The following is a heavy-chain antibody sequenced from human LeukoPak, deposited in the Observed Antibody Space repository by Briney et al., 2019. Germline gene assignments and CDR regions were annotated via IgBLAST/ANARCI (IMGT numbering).Heavy chain of an antibody. CDR1: GFSFSTYS. CDR3: ARGWGYSSGLYYFDY. V-gene: IGHV3-23*01. D-gene: IGHD6-19*01. Sequence: GVSLRLSCAASGFSFSTYSFSWVRQAPGKGLEWVSGISASGGDTFYADSVKGRFTISRDNSKNTLYLQMNSLRAEDTAVYYCARGWGYSSGLYYFDYWGQGTLVTVSS. J-gene: IGHJ4*02. CDR2: ISASGGDT.